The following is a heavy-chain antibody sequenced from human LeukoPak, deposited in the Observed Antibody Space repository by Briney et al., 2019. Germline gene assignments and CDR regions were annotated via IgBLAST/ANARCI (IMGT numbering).Heavy chain of an antibody. CDR1: GYTFTGYY. CDR3: ASIGYCSGGSCYALDY. Sequence: GASVKVSCKASGYTFTGYYMHWVRQAPGQGLEWMGWINPNSGGTNYAQKFQGRVTMTRDTSISTAYMELRSLRSDDTAVYYCASIGYCSGGSCYALDYWGQGTLVTVSS. D-gene: IGHD2-15*01. V-gene: IGHV1-2*02. CDR2: INPNSGGT. J-gene: IGHJ4*02.